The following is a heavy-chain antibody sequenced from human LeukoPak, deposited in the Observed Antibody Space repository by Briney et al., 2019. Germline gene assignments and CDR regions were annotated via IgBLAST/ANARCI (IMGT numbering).Heavy chain of an antibody. D-gene: IGHD1-1*01. V-gene: IGHV4-59*11. Sequence: PSETLSLTCTVSGGSISSHYWSWIRQPPGKGLEWIGYIYYSGSTNYNPSLKSRVTISVDTSKNQFSLKLSSVTAADTAVYYCAKTWRYYYYYMDVWGKGTTATVSS. CDR3: AKTWRYYYYYMDV. CDR1: GGSISSHY. CDR2: IYYSGST. J-gene: IGHJ6*03.